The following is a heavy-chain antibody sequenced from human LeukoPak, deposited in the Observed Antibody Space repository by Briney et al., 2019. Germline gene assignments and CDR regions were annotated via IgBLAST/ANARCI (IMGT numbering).Heavy chain of an antibody. CDR1: GFTFSSYD. D-gene: IGHD3-22*01. J-gene: IGHJ4*02. Sequence: GGSLRLSCAASGFTFSSYDMNWVRQAQGKGLEWVAFIRYDGSNKYYADSVKGRFTISRDNSKNTLYLQMNSLRAEDTAVYYCAKGAYYDSSGSIENVPYDYCGQGTLVTVSS. CDR2: IRYDGSNK. V-gene: IGHV3-30*02. CDR3: AKGAYYDSSGSIENVPYDY.